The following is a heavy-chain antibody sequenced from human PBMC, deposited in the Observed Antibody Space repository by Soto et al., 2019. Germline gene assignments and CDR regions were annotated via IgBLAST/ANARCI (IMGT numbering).Heavy chain of an antibody. V-gene: IGHV3-30*04. CDR3: ARDLNYWSLRIDH. J-gene: IGHJ4*02. D-gene: IGHD2-8*02. Sequence: GGSLRLSCAASEFTFSSYAMHWVRQAPGKGLEWVAGLWSDGIKTSYTDSVKGRFTISRDTSKNMLYLQMNSLGAEDTAVYYCARDLNYWSLRIDHWGQGTLVTVSS. CDR2: LWSDGIKT. CDR1: EFTFSSYA.